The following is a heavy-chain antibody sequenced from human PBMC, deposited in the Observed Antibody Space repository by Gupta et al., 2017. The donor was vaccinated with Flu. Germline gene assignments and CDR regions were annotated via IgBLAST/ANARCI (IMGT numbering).Heavy chain of an antibody. V-gene: IGHV1-46*03. D-gene: IGHD2-21*02. Sequence: QVQLVQSGAEVKRPGASVTLSCKASGYTFPSNDMNWVRQAPGQGLEWMGLINPGGGITSYAQRFHGRVTMTRDTSTSTAYMELSSLTSDDTAVYYCARVRPCGGDCYFFDSWGQGTLVTVSS. CDR2: INPGGGIT. CDR3: ARVRPCGGDCYFFDS. J-gene: IGHJ4*02. CDR1: GYTFPSND.